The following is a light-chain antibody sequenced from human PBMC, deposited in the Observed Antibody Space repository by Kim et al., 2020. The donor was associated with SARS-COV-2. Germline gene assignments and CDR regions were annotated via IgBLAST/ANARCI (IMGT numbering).Light chain of an antibody. Sequence: GQSVSISCTGTNRDVGAYTYVSWYQRHPDKAPRLVIYDVSRRPSRVPDRFSGSKSGNTASLTISGLQADDEGDYFCSSYAGAYTLLFGGGTQLTVL. CDR1: NRDVGAYTY. CDR2: DVS. J-gene: IGLJ3*02. CDR3: SSYAGAYTLL. V-gene: IGLV2-11*01.